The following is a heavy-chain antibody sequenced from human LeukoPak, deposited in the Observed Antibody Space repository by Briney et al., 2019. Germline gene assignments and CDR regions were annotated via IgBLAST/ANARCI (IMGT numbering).Heavy chain of an antibody. V-gene: IGHV3-13*01. CDR3: ARERGRYYMGV. Sequence: GGSLRLSCAASGFTFSNSDMHCVRQATGKGLEWVSGLGTAGDIYYPGSVKGRFTISRENAKNSLYLQMNSLRAGDTAVYYCARERGRYYMGVWGKGTTVTISS. CDR2: LGTAGDI. D-gene: IGHD6-25*01. J-gene: IGHJ6*03. CDR1: GFTFSNSD.